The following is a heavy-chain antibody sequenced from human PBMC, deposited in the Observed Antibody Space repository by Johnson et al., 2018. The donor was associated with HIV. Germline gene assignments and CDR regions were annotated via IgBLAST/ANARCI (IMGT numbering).Heavy chain of an antibody. CDR2: IYSGGST. Sequence: VQLVESGGGLVQPGGSLRLSCAASGFTVSSNYMNWVRQAPGKGLDWVSLIYSGGSTYYADSVKGRFTISRDNSKNTLYLQMNGLRAEATAVYYCARGGGSYDAGDAFDIWGQGTMVTVSS. J-gene: IGHJ3*02. CDR3: ARGGGSYDAGDAFDI. D-gene: IGHD1-26*01. V-gene: IGHV3-66*01. CDR1: GFTVSSNY.